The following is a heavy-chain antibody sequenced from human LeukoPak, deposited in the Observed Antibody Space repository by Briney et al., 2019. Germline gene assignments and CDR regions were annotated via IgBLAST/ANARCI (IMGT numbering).Heavy chain of an antibody. CDR2: ISSSSSYI. Sequence: PGGSLRLSCAASGFTFSSYSMNWVRQAPGKGLEWVSSISSSSSYIYYADSVKGRFTISRDNAKNSLYLQMNSLRAEDTAVYYCATDYHDSSGPAGAFDIWGQGTMVTVSS. CDR3: ATDYHDSSGPAGAFDI. V-gene: IGHV3-21*01. J-gene: IGHJ3*02. D-gene: IGHD3-22*01. CDR1: GFTFSSYS.